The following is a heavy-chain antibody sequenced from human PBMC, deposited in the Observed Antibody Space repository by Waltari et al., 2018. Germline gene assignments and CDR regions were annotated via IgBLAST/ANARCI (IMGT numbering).Heavy chain of an antibody. J-gene: IGHJ4*02. CDR1: GFTVSSNY. CDR2: IYSGGSK. Sequence: EVQLVESGGGLVQPGGSLRLSCAASGFTVSSNYMSWVRQAPGKGVGWLLGIYSGGSKDDADAVKGRFTISRHKSKNTLYLQMNSRRAEDTAVYYCARLTGDRYFDYWGQGTLVTVSS. V-gene: IGHV3-53*04. D-gene: IGHD7-27*01. CDR3: ARLTGDRYFDY.